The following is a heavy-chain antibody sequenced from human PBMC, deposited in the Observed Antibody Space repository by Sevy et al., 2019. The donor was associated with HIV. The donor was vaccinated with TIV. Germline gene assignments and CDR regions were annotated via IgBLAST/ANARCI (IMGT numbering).Heavy chain of an antibody. Sequence: GGSLRLSCAGYGFSFSDSDMHWVRHPTGKSLEWISSIGTLGDTFYADSVKGRLTISRDKAKSSLYLQMSNLRAGDTALYYCVRGLQTHCDRTACPLDHWGQGTLVTVSS. J-gene: IGHJ4*02. V-gene: IGHV3-13*01. CDR2: IGTLGDT. D-gene: IGHD2-21*01. CDR1: GFSFSDSD. CDR3: VRGLQTHCDRTACPLDH.